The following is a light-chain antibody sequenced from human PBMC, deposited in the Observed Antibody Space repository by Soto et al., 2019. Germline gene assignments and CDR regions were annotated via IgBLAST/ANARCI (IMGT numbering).Light chain of an antibody. J-gene: IGKJ1*01. CDR2: GAY. CDR3: QQSVGAPRT. V-gene: IGKV1-39*01. CDR1: QSISTY. Sequence: DIQMTQSPSSLSASLGDRVTVTCRASQSISTYLNWFQQRPGKAPKLLIYGAYTLQDGVPSRFSGSGSETEFTLTISSLQPEDFATYYCQQSVGAPRTFGQGTMVDIK.